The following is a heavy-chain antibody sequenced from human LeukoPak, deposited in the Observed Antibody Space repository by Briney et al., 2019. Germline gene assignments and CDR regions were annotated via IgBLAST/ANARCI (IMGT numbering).Heavy chain of an antibody. V-gene: IGHV5-51*01. CDR3: ARRQGCSSTSCPPDY. CDR1: GYRFTTYW. D-gene: IGHD2-2*01. Sequence: GESLKISCRGSGYRFTTYWIGWVRQMPGKGLEWMGIIYPGDTATRYTPSFQGQVTLSADKSINTAYLQWSRRKPPDTAMYYCARRQGCSSTSCPPDYWGQGTLVTVSP. J-gene: IGHJ4*02. CDR2: IYPGDTAT.